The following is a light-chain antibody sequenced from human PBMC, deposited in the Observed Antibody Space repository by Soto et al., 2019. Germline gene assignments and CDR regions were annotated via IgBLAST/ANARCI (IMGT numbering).Light chain of an antibody. CDR3: CEYSSIPLYD. J-gene: IGLJ1*01. V-gene: IGLV2-14*03. CDR1: SSDVGGYNF. Sequence: QSVLTQPASLSGSPGQSITISFTGTSSDVGGYNFVSWYQQLPGNAPNLLIHDVTLRPSGVSDRFSGSKSGTTASLTISGLQAVDDADYECCEYSSIPLYDFGTVSEVTV. CDR2: DVT.